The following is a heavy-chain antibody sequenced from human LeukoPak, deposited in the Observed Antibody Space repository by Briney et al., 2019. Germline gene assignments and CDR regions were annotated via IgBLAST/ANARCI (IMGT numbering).Heavy chain of an antibody. V-gene: IGHV3-30*04. CDR3: ARGSVAGTWENYYYMDV. D-gene: IGHD6-19*01. Sequence: GSLRLSCAASGFTFSSYAMHWVRQAPGKGLEWVAVISYDGSNKYYADSVKGRFTISRDNSKNTLYLQMNSLRAEDTAVYFCARGSVAGTWENYYYMDVWGKGTTVTVSS. CDR2: ISYDGSNK. CDR1: GFTFSSYA. J-gene: IGHJ6*03.